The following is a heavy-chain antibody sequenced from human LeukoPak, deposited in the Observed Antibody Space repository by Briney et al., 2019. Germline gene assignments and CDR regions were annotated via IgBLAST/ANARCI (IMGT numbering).Heavy chain of an antibody. V-gene: IGHV3-11*01. CDR3: AGIALYCSSTSCHRDY. Sequence: GGALRLSCAASGFTDSSNYMSWVRQAPGKGLEWVLYISSSGSTIYYADSVKGRFTISRDNVKNSLYLQMNSLRAEDTAVYYCAGIALYCSSTSCHRDYWGQGTLVTVSS. D-gene: IGHD2-2*01. CDR2: ISSSGSTI. CDR1: GFTDSSNY. J-gene: IGHJ4*02.